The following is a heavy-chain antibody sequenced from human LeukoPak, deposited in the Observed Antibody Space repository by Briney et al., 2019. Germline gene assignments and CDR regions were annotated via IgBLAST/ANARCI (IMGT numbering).Heavy chain of an antibody. Sequence: GASVRVSFKASGYTFTVYYMHWVRQAPGQGLEWVGWINPNSGGTNYAQKFQGRVTMTRDTSISTAYMELSRLRSDDTAVYYCARGHSYGLSLDYWGQGTLVTVSS. D-gene: IGHD5-18*01. CDR1: GYTFTVYY. CDR2: INPNSGGT. V-gene: IGHV1-2*02. CDR3: ARGHSYGLSLDY. J-gene: IGHJ4*02.